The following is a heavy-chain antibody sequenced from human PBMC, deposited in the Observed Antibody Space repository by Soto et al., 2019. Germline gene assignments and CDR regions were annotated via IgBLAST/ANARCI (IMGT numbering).Heavy chain of an antibody. CDR2: IYPGDSDT. D-gene: IGHD4-17*01. Sequence: PGESLKISCKGSGYSFTSYWIGWVRQMPGKGLEWMGIIYPGDSDTRYSPSFQGQVTISADKSISTAYLQWSSLKASDTAMYYCARQGTVTTFGDCFDPWGQGTLVTVSS. CDR1: GYSFTSYW. CDR3: ARQGTVTTFGDCFDP. J-gene: IGHJ5*02. V-gene: IGHV5-51*01.